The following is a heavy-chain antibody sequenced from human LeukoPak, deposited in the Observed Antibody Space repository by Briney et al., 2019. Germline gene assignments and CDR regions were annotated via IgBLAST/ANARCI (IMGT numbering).Heavy chain of an antibody. J-gene: IGHJ1*01. D-gene: IGHD3-22*01. Sequence: ASVKVSCKASGYTFTEYYMHWVRQAPGQGLEWMGWINPNSGGTNYAQKFQGRVTMTRDTSISTAYMELSRLRSDDTAVYYCARDSYYDSSGYYSSEYFQHWGQGTLVTVSS. V-gene: IGHV1-2*02. CDR1: GYTFTEYY. CDR2: INPNSGGT. CDR3: ARDSYYDSSGYYSSEYFQH.